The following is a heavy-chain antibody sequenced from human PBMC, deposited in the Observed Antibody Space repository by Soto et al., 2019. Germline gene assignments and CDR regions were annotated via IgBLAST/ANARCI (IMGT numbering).Heavy chain of an antibody. CDR3: ARGPGYYGDY. CDR2: ISSNGGST. J-gene: IGHJ4*02. Sequence: EVQLVESGGGLVQPGGSLRLSCAASGFTFSSYAMHWVRQAPGKGLEYASAISSNGGSTYYANSVKGRFTISRDNSKNTLYLPMGSLRAEDMAVYYCARGPGYYGDYGGQGTLVTGSS. V-gene: IGHV3-64*01. CDR1: GFTFSSYA.